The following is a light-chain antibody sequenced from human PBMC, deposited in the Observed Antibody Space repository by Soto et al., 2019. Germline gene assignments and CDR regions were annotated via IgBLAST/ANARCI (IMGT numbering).Light chain of an antibody. CDR2: DVT. CDR1: SSDVGGYNY. Sequence: QPVLTQPASVSGSPGQSITISCTGTSSDVGGYNYVSWYQQHPGKAPKLMIYDVTNRPSGVSNRFSGSKSGNTASLTISGLQAEDEAVYYCSSYTSSSTLVFGGGTKVTVL. V-gene: IGLV2-14*03. CDR3: SSYTSSSTLV. J-gene: IGLJ3*02.